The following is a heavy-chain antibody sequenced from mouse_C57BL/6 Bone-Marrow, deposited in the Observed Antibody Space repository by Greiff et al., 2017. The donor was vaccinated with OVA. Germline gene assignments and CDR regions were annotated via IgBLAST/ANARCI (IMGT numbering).Heavy chain of an antibody. CDR1: GFNIKDDY. V-gene: IGHV14-4*01. J-gene: IGHJ1*03. Sequence: VQLQQSEAELVRPGASVKLSCTASGFNIKDDYMHWVKQRPEQGLEWIGWIDPENGDTEYASKFQGKATITADTSSNTAYLQLSSLTSEDTAVYYCTTLDYYGSSSRYFDVWGTGTTVTVSS. CDR2: IDPENGDT. CDR3: TTLDYYGSSSRYFDV. D-gene: IGHD1-1*01.